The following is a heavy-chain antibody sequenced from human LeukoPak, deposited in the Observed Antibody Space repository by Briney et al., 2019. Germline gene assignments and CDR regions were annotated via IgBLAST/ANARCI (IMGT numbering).Heavy chain of an antibody. J-gene: IGHJ5*02. Sequence: GGSLRLSCAASGFTFSAYTMNWVRQPPGKGLEWVSYISSSGSYIYYTDSVKGRFTISRDKNPLYLQMDSLGAEDTAVYYCARDSRQWVEQLPYGWFDPWGQGTLVTVSP. D-gene: IGHD1-26*01. V-gene: IGHV3-21*01. CDR1: GFTFSAYT. CDR2: ISSSGSYI. CDR3: ARDSRQWVEQLPYGWFDP.